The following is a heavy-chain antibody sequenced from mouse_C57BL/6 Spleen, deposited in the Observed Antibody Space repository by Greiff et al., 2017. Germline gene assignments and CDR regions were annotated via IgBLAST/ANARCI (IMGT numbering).Heavy chain of an antibody. CDR3: ARERGAY. CDR2: INPGSGGT. J-gene: IGHJ3*01. V-gene: IGHV1-54*01. Sequence: QVQLQQSGAELVRPGTSVKVSCKASGYAFTNYLIEWVKQRPGQGLEWIGVINPGSGGTNYNEKVKGKATLTADKSSSTAYMQLSRLTSEDSAVYFCARERGAYWGQGTLVTVSA. CDR1: GYAFTNYL.